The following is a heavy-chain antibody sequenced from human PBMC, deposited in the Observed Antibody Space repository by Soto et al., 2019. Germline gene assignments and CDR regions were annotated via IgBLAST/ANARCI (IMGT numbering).Heavy chain of an antibody. CDR1: GFTFSSYW. D-gene: IGHD4-4*01. CDR2: INSDGSST. Sequence: GGSLRLSCAASGFTFSSYWMHWVRQAPGKGLVWVSRINSDGSSTSYADSVKGRFTISRDSAKNTLYLQMNSLRAEDTAVYYCARAPAVLIGTTVNYYYYGMVVWGQGNTVTVS. V-gene: IGHV3-74*01. J-gene: IGHJ6*02. CDR3: ARAPAVLIGTTVNYYYYGMVV.